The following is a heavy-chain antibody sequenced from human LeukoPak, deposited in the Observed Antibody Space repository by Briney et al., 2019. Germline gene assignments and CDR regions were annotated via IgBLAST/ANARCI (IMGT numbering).Heavy chain of an antibody. CDR3: ARAHYYGMDV. V-gene: IGHV1-46*01. Sequence: ASVEVSCKASGYIFTSCYMHWVRQAPGQGLEWMGIINPSGGSTSYAQKFQGRVTMTRDTSTSTVYMELSSLRSEDTAVYYCARAHYYGMDVWGQGTTVTVSS. J-gene: IGHJ6*02. CDR1: GYIFTSCY. CDR2: INPSGGST.